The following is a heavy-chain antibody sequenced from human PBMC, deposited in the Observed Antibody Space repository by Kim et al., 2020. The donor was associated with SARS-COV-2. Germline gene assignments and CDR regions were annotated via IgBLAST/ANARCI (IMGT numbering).Heavy chain of an antibody. D-gene: IGHD6-19*01. CDR1: GFTFSNAW. V-gene: IGHV3-15*01. Sequence: GGSLRLSCAASGFTFSNAWMSWVRQAPGKGLEWVGRIKSKTDGGTTDYAAPVKGRFTISRDDSKNTLYLQMNSLKTEDTAVYYCTTAAEQWPRRSPWGQGTLVTVSS. J-gene: IGHJ5*02. CDR3: TTAAEQWPRRSP. CDR2: IKSKTDGGTT.